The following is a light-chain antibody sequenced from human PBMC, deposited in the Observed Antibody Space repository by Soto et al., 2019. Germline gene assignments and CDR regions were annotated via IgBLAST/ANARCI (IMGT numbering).Light chain of an antibody. CDR2: GAS. CDR1: QSVSSD. V-gene: IGKV3-15*01. Sequence: ERVMTQSPATLSVSPGERATLSCRASQSVSSDLGWYQQKPGQAPRHLIYGASTRAPGIAARFSGSGSGTEFTLPIISRHYEDFAVYYCRQYNNWPLIFGGGTKVEIK. J-gene: IGKJ4*01. CDR3: RQYNNWPLI.